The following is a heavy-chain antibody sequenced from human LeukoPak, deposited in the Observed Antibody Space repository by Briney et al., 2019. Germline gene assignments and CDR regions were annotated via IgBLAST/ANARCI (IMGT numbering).Heavy chain of an antibody. CDR2: IYYSGST. Sequence: SETLSLTCTVSGGSISSSSYSWGWIRQPPGKGLEWIGSIYYSGSTYFNPSLKSRVTISVDTSKNQCSLRLSSVTAADTAVYYCARLRGATVAHNWSDPWGQGTLVTVSS. V-gene: IGHV4-39*07. CDR1: GGSISSSSYS. CDR3: ARLRGATVAHNWSDP. J-gene: IGHJ5*02. D-gene: IGHD6-19*01.